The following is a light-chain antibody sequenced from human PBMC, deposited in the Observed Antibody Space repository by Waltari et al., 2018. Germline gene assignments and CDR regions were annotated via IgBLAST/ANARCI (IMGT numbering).Light chain of an antibody. CDR2: GAS. CDR1: QSVSNSY. J-gene: IGKJ3*01. V-gene: IGKV3-20*01. Sequence: EIVLTQSPGTLSLSPGERATLPCRASQSVSNSYLAWYQQKPGQTPRLLIYGASSRATDIPDRFSGSGSGTDFTLTISRLEPEDFAVYYCQQYGSSPLLTFGPGTKVEVK. CDR3: QQYGSSPLLT.